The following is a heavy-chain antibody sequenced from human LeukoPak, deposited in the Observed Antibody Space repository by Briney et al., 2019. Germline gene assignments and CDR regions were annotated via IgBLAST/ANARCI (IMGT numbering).Heavy chain of an antibody. J-gene: IGHJ5*02. V-gene: IGHV3-53*01. CDR2: IYSGGST. Sequence: GGSLRLSCAASGFTVSSNYMSWVRQAPGKGLEWVSVIYSGGSTYYADSVKGRFTISRDNSKSTLYLQMNSLRAEDTAVYYCARETFGYSSSWYVRWFDPWGQGTLVTVSS. CDR1: GFTVSSNY. D-gene: IGHD6-13*01. CDR3: ARETFGYSSSWYVRWFDP.